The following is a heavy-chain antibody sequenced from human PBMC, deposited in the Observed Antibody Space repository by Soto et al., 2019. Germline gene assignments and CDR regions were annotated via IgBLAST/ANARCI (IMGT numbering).Heavy chain of an antibody. Sequence: EVQLVESGGGLVQPGRSLRLSCTASGFTFGDYAMSWVRQAPGKGLEWVGFIRSKAYGGTTEYAASVKGRFTISRDDSKSIAYLQMNSLKTEDTAVYYCTRAGPRDAYYYDSSGYYFDYWGQGTLVTVSS. V-gene: IGHV3-49*04. CDR1: GFTFGDYA. J-gene: IGHJ4*02. CDR3: TRAGPRDAYYYDSSGYYFDY. CDR2: IRSKAYGGTT. D-gene: IGHD3-22*01.